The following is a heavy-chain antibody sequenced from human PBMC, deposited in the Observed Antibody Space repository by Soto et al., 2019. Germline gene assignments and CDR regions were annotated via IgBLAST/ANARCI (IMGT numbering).Heavy chain of an antibody. V-gene: IGHV1-18*01. CDR3: ARGRYGDY. CDR2: ISPHNGNT. CDR1: GYAFTTYG. D-gene: IGHD1-1*01. Sequence: QVHLVQSGAEVKKPGASVKVSCKGSGYAFTTYGITWVRQAPGQGLEWMGWISPHNGNTNYAQKLQGRVTVTRDTSTSTAYMELRSLRSDDTAVYYCARGRYGDYWGQGALVTVSS. J-gene: IGHJ4*02.